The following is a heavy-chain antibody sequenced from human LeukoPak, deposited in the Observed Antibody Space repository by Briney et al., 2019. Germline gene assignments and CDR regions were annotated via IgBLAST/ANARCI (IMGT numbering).Heavy chain of an antibody. Sequence: GESLKISFKGSGYSFTTYWIAWVRQMPGKGLEWMGIIYPGDSDTRYSPSFRGQGSISADKSVSTAYLQWSSLKASDTAMYYCARRADRYGGGWFDPWGQGTLVTVSS. CDR1: GYSFTTYW. CDR2: IYPGDSDT. J-gene: IGHJ5*02. D-gene: IGHD3-10*01. V-gene: IGHV5-51*01. CDR3: ARRADRYGGGWFDP.